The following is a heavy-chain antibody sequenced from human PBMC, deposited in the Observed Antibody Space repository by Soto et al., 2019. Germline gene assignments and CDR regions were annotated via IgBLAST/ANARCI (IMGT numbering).Heavy chain of an antibody. J-gene: IGHJ6*03. V-gene: IGHV1-58*02. CDR3: AAVMGGTYSSGWYDFSYTAV. CDR2: IVVGSSNT. D-gene: IGHD6-19*01. CDR1: GGGFGSCT. Sequence: ASVEACWEACGGGFGSCTRRWVRQAPGQGHEWIGWIVVGSSNTNYAQKFQERVTITTDMSKSTAYMELSSLRSEDTAVYYCAAVMGGTYSSGWYDFSYTAVRGNGTTVTVSS.